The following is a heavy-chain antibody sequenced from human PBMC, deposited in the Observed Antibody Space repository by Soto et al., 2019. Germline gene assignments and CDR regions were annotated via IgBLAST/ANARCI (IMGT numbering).Heavy chain of an antibody. CDR1: GVIFSAYG. D-gene: IGHD1-1*01. Sequence: QVQLGESGEGVVQPGRSLRLSCAASGVIFSAYGMPWVRQAPGEGLEWVAVIGNDGSEKYYAESVKGRFTISRDNSKNTLYLQMNSLRAEDTAVYYCATEDWNDRNGMGVWGQGTTVTVSS. V-gene: IGHV3-33*01. CDR2: IGNDGSEK. CDR3: ATEDWNDRNGMGV. J-gene: IGHJ6*02.